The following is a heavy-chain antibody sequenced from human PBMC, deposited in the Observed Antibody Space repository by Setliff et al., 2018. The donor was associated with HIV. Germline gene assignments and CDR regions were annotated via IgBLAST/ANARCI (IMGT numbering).Heavy chain of an antibody. CDR1: GGSVSSTNW. J-gene: IGHJ3*02. Sequence: SETLSLTCAVSGGSVSSTNWWNWVRQPPGTGLEWIGEIFHSGTTYYNPSLKSRVTMSVDKSKNQLSLKLSSVTAADTAVYYCARDSGGSPLLDAFDIWGQGTMVTVSS. V-gene: IGHV4-4*02. CDR2: IFHSGTT. CDR3: ARDSGGSPLLDAFDI. D-gene: IGHD1-26*01.